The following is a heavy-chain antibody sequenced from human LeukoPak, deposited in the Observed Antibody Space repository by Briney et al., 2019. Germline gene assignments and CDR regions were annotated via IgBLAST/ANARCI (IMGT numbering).Heavy chain of an antibody. CDR3: ARVPGY. CDR2: IYYSGST. J-gene: IGHJ4*02. V-gene: IGHV4-59*01. Sequence: SETLSLTCTVSGGFISSYYWSWIRQPPGKGLEWIGYIYYSGSTNYNPSLKSRVTISVDTSKNQFSLKLSSVTAADTAVYYCARVPGYWGQGTLVTVSS. CDR1: GGFISSYY.